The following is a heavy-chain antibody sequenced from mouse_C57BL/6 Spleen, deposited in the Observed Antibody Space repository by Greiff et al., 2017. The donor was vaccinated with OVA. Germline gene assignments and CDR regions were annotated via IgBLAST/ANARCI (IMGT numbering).Heavy chain of an antibody. Sequence: EVKLMEPGGGLVKPGGSLKLSCAASGFTFSSYAMSWVRQTPEKRLEWVATISDGGSYTYYPDNVKGRFTISRDNAKNNLYLQMSHLKSEDTAMYYCAREGYEDFFFAYWGQGTLVTVSA. J-gene: IGHJ3*01. CDR1: GFTFSSYA. CDR3: AREGYEDFFFAY. CDR2: ISDGGSYT. D-gene: IGHD3-1*01. V-gene: IGHV5-4*01.